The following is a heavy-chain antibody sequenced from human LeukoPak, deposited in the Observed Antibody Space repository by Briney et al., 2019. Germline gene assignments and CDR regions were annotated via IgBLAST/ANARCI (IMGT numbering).Heavy chain of an antibody. CDR1: GGTFSSYA. Sequence: SVKVSCKASGGTFSSYAISWVRQAPGQGLEWMGRIIPIFGTANYAQKFQGRVTITTDESTSTAYMELSSLRSEDTAVYYCARVGSVRATDYFDYWGQGTLVTVSS. J-gene: IGHJ4*02. D-gene: IGHD1-26*01. CDR3: ARVGSVRATDYFDY. CDR2: IIPIFGTA. V-gene: IGHV1-69*05.